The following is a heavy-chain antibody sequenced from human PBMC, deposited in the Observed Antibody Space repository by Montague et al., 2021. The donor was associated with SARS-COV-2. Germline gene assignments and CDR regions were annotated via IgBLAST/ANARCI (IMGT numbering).Heavy chain of an antibody. CDR2: INLSGSS. D-gene: IGHD3-22*01. Sequence: SETLSLTCAVYGGSFSDYNWSWIRQPPAKGLEWIGVINLSGSSNYNPSLKSRVTISVDMSMNQFSLKLNPVTDADTAVYYCARGVLAINMIVVLIGQGNYYFDYWGHGTLVTVSS. J-gene: IGHJ4*01. CDR1: GGSFSDYN. V-gene: IGHV4-34*01. CDR3: ARGVLAINMIVVLIGQGNYYFDY.